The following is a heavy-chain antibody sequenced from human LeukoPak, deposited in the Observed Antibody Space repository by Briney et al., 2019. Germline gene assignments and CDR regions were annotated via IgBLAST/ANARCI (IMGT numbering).Heavy chain of an antibody. CDR1: GFTFSSYG. J-gene: IGHJ4*02. V-gene: IGHV3-30*18. CDR3: AKEDFDWSPSY. Sequence: GGSLRLSCAASGFTFSSYGMHWVRQAPGKGLEWVAVITYDGSNKYYADSVKGRFTISRDNSKNTLYLQMNSLRAEDTAVYYCAKEDFDWSPSYWGQGTLVTVSS. CDR2: ITYDGSNK. D-gene: IGHD3-9*01.